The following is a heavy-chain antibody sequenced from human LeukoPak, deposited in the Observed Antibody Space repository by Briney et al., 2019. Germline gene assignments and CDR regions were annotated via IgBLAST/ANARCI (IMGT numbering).Heavy chain of an antibody. CDR3: VREDTPATANY. J-gene: IGHJ4*02. CDR1: GFTFANHA. D-gene: IGHD2-21*02. CDR2: ISGGGDIT. Sequence: VGSLRLSCAASGFTFANHAMSWVRQTPGKGLEWVSAISGGGDITYYADSVTGRFTISRDNSKDTLFLQMHSLRPGDTAVYYCVREDTPATANYWGQGTLVTVSS. V-gene: IGHV3-23*01.